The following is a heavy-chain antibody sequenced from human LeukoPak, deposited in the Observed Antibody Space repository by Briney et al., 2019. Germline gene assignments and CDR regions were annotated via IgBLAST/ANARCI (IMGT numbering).Heavy chain of an antibody. CDR2: INPNSGGT. D-gene: IGHD3-16*02. CDR1: GYTFTGYY. V-gene: IGHV1-2*02. CDR3: ARAVVYYYYGMDV. J-gene: IGHJ6*02. Sequence: GASVKVSCKASGYTFTGYYMHWVRQAPGQGLEWMGWINPNSGGTNYAQKFQGRVTMTRDTPISTAYMELSRLRSDDTAVYYCARAVVYYYYGMDVWGQGTTVTVSS.